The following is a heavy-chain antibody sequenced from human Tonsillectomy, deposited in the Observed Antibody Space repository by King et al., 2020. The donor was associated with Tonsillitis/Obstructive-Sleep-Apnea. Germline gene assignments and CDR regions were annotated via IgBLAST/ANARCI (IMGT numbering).Heavy chain of an antibody. Sequence: VQLVESGAEVKKPGESLKISCKGSGYSFTSYWIGWVRQMPGKGLEWMGIIYPGDSDTRYSPSFQGQVTISADKSNSTAYLQWNSLKASDTAMYYCARLGNNYDFWSGYYFDYWGQGTLVTVSS. J-gene: IGHJ4*02. CDR3: ARLGNNYDFWSGYYFDY. CDR1: GYSFTSYW. V-gene: IGHV5-51*01. CDR2: IYPGDSDT. D-gene: IGHD3-3*01.